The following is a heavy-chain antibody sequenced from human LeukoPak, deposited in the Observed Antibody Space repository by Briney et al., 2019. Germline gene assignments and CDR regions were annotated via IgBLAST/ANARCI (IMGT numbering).Heavy chain of an antibody. D-gene: IGHD6-19*01. V-gene: IGHV4-39*07. CDR1: GGSISSGSYY. CDR2: IYYSGST. CDR3: ARDKARQWLVHSDLGWYFDL. J-gene: IGHJ2*01. Sequence: SETLSLTCTVSGGSISSGSYYWGWIRQPPGKGLEWIGSIYYSGSTYYNPSLKSRVTISVDTSKNQFSLKLSSVTAADTAVYYCARDKARQWLVHSDLGWYFDLWGRGTLVTVSS.